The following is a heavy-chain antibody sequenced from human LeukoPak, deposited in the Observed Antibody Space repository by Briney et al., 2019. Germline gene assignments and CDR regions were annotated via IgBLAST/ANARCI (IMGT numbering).Heavy chain of an antibody. Sequence: SETLSLTCTVSGGSISSYYWSWIRQPAGKGLEWIGRIYTSGSTDYNPSLKKRVTMSVDTSKNQFSLKLSSVTAADTAVYYCARDRREMATILSPDYYYYMDVWGKGTTVTISS. CDR2: IYTSGST. J-gene: IGHJ6*03. CDR3: ARDRREMATILSPDYYYYMDV. D-gene: IGHD5-24*01. V-gene: IGHV4-4*07. CDR1: GGSISSYY.